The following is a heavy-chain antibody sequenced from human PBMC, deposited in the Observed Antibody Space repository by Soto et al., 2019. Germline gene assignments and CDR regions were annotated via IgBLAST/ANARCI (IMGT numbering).Heavy chain of an antibody. J-gene: IGHJ6*02. CDR3: AKDFYRAAYGMDV. CDR1: GFTFDDYT. Sequence: GGSLRLSCAASGFTFDDYTMHWVRQAPGKGLEWVSLISWDGGSTYYADSVKGRFTISRDNSKNSLYLQMNSLRTEDTALYYCAKDFYRAAYGMDVWGQGTTVTVSS. D-gene: IGHD2-15*01. V-gene: IGHV3-43*01. CDR2: ISWDGGST.